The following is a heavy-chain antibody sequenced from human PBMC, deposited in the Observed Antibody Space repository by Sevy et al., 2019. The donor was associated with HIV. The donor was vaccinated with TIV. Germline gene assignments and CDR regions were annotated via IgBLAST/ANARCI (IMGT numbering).Heavy chain of an antibody. J-gene: IGHJ6*02. CDR3: ARDSGYDTPGDYYYYYGMDV. D-gene: IGHD5-12*01. CDR2: IKQDGSEK. V-gene: IGHV3-7*01. CDR1: GFTFSSYW. Sequence: GGSLRLSCAASGFTFSSYWMSWVRQAPGKGLEWVANIKQDGSEKYYVDSVKGRFTISRDNAKNSLYLQMNSLRAEDTAVYYCARDSGYDTPGDYYYYYGMDVWDQGTTVTVSS.